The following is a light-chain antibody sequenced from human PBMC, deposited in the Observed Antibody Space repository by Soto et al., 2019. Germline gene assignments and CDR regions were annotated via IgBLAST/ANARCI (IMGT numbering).Light chain of an antibody. V-gene: IGKV1-39*01. CDR2: AAS. CDR3: QQSYSTLFT. CDR1: QSISSY. J-gene: IGKJ3*01. Sequence: DIQMTQSPSSLSASVGDRVTITCRASQSISSYLNWYQQKPGKAPKVLIYAASSLLTGVPSRFSGSGSGTDFTLTISSLQPEDFATYYCQQSYSTLFTFGPGTKVDLK.